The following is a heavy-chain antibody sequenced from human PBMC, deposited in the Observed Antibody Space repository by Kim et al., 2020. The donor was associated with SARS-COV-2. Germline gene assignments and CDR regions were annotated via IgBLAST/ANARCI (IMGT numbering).Heavy chain of an antibody. J-gene: IGHJ4*02. CDR3: ASPGAGIAAAGFDY. D-gene: IGHD6-13*01. V-gene: IGHV3-30*07. Sequence: ADTVKGRFTIARDNSKNTLYLQMNSLRAEDTAVYYCASPGAGIAAAGFDYWGQGTLVTVSS.